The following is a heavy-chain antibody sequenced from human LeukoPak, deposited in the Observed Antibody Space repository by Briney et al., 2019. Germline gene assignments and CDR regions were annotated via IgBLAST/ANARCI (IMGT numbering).Heavy chain of an antibody. V-gene: IGHV3-74*01. CDR3: ASLVGGYYPPVEAFDI. CDR1: GFTFSSSW. D-gene: IGHD3-3*01. J-gene: IGHJ3*02. CDR2: INSDGSTT. Sequence: PGGSLRLSCAASGFTFSSSWMHWVRQVPGKGLMWVSRINSDGSTTNYADSAKGRFTISRDNAKNTVYLQMNSLRAEDSAVYYCASLVGGYYPPVEAFDIWGQGTMVTVSS.